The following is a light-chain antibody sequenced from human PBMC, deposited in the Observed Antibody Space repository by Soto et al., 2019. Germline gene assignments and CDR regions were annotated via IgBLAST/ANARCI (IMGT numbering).Light chain of an antibody. CDR2: ATS. J-gene: IGKJ2*01. CDR1: QSVSTF. CDR3: HQSYSPPHT. V-gene: IGKV1-39*01. Sequence: DVQMTQSPSSQSASVGDRVTITCRASQSVSTFLNWYQQKPGKAPKLLIYATSILHSGVPSRFIGSGSATDFTLTISSLQPEDFATYYCHQSYSPPHTFGQGSKVEIK.